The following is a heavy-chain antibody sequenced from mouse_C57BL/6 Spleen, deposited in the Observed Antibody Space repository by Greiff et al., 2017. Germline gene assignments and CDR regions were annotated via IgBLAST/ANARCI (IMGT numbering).Heavy chain of an antibody. Sequence: EVKLMESGPGLVKPSQSLSLTCSVTGYSITSGYYWNWIRQFPGNKLEWMGYISYDGSNNYNPSLKNRISITRDTSKNQFFLKLNSVTTEDTATYYCARGSSLASMDYWGQGTSVTVSS. CDR1: GYSITSGYY. CDR3: ARGSSLASMDY. J-gene: IGHJ4*01. D-gene: IGHD1-1*01. CDR2: ISYDGSN. V-gene: IGHV3-6*01.